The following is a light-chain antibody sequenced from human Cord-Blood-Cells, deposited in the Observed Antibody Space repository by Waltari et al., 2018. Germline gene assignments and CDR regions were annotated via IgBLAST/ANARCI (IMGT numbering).Light chain of an antibody. J-gene: IGLJ2*01. CDR2: DVS. Sequence: QSALTQPASVSGSPGQSITISCTGTSSDVGGYNSVSWYQQHPGKATKLMSYDVSNRPSGVSNRFSGSKSGNTASLTISVLQAEEEADYYCSSYTSSSTLVVFGGGTKLTVL. CDR1: SSDVGGYNS. CDR3: SSYTSSSTLVV. V-gene: IGLV2-14*01.